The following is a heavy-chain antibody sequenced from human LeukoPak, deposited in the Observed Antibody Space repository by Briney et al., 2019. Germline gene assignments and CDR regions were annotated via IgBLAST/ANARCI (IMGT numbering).Heavy chain of an antibody. Sequence: GGSLRLSCTAPGFTFSTYEMNWVRQAPGKGLEWVSYISGGGYPIYYADSVKGRFTISRDNAKNSLYLQMNSLRAEDTAIYYCARVRGLEWLLKHLDSWGQGTLVTVSS. CDR1: GFTFSTYE. V-gene: IGHV3-48*03. CDR3: ARVRGLEWLLKHLDS. CDR2: ISGGGYPI. J-gene: IGHJ4*02. D-gene: IGHD3-3*01.